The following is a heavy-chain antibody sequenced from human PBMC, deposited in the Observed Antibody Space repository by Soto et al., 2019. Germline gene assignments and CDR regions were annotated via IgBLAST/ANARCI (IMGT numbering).Heavy chain of an antibody. CDR3: AKDLPINRRALDNWFDP. CDR1: EFTFSSYA. CDR2: ISGSGGST. J-gene: IGHJ5*02. Sequence: PGGSLRLSCAASEFTFSSYAMSWVRQAAGKGLEWVAAISGSGGSTYYADSVKGRFTISRDNSQNTLYPQMNRLSAEDTAVYYCAKDLPINRRALDNWFDPWGPGTLVPVS. V-gene: IGHV3-23*01.